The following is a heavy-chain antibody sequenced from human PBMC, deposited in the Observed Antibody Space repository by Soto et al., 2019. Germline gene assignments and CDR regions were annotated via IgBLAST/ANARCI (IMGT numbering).Heavy chain of an antibody. CDR3: ARDRPSIIAVAGYFDL. J-gene: IGHJ2*01. CDR1: GYTFTSYG. Sequence: QVQLVQSGAEVKKPGASVKVSCKASGYTFTSYGISWVRQAPGQGLEWMGWISAYNGNTNYAQKLQGRVTMTTDTSTSTAYRELRSLRSDDTAVYYCARDRPSIIAVAGYFDLWGRGTLVTVSS. D-gene: IGHD6-19*01. CDR2: ISAYNGNT. V-gene: IGHV1-18*01.